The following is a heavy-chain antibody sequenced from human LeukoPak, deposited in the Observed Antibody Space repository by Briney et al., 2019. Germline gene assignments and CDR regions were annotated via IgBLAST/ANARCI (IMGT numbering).Heavy chain of an antibody. Sequence: GGSLRLSCAASGFTISNYSMIWVRQAPGKGLEWVSSSNSGSSYKNYADSVKGRFTISRDNAKNSLYLQMNSLRAEDTAVYYCAREYITPFDYWGQGTLVTVSS. V-gene: IGHV3-21*01. CDR2: SNSGSSYK. CDR3: AREYITPFDY. CDR1: GFTISNYS. J-gene: IGHJ4*02. D-gene: IGHD3-10*01.